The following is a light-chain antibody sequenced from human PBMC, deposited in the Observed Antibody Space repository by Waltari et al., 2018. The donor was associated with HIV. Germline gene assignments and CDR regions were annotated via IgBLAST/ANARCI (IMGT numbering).Light chain of an antibody. Sequence: QSVLPQPHSSSGTPVQGVSLPCSVSNSTIGSHTVNWYRQHPGTAPKLLIYTTNQRPSGVPDRFSGSKSGTSASLAISGLQSEDEADYYCAAWDDSLSWVFGRGTKLTVL. V-gene: IGLV1-44*01. CDR2: TTN. CDR3: AAWDDSLSWV. J-gene: IGLJ3*02. CDR1: NSTIGSHT.